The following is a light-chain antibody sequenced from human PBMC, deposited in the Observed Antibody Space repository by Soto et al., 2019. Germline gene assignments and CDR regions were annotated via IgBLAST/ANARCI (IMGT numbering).Light chain of an antibody. V-gene: IGLV2-8*01. CDR1: SSDVGGYNY. CDR3: SSYAGGNNVV. CDR2: EVS. Sequence: QSALTQPPSASGSPGQSVTISCTGTSSDVGGYNYVSWYQQHPGKAPKLMIYEVSKRPSGVPDRFSGSKSGNTASLTGSGLQAEDEADYYCSSYAGGNNVVFGGGTKLTVL. J-gene: IGLJ2*01.